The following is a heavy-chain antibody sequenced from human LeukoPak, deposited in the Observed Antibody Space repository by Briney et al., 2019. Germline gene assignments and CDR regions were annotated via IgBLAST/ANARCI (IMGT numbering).Heavy chain of an antibody. CDR3: TRVHYSGSGLSSYFDY. D-gene: IGHD3-10*01. V-gene: IGHV4-59*01. CDR1: GGSISSYY. CDR2: IYYTGST. J-gene: IGHJ4*02. Sequence: PSETLSLTSTVPGGSISSYYWSWIRQSPGEGLEWIGYIYYTGSTNYNPSLKSRVTISVDTSKNQFSLNLRTVTSADAAVYYCTRVHYSGSGLSSYFDYWGQGTLVTVSS.